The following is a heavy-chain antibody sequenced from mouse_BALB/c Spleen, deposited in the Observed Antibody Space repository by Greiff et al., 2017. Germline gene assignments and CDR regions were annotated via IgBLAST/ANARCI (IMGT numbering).Heavy chain of an antibody. V-gene: IGHV1-14*01. CDR3: ARTGKYIGYGNYASYAMDY. CDR2: INPYNDGT. Sequence: VQLQQSGPELVKPGASVKMSCKASGYTFTSYVMHWVKQKPGQGLEWIGYINPYNDGTKYNEKFKGKATLTSDKSSSTAYMELSSLTSEDSAVYYCARTGKYIGYGNYASYAMDYWGQGTSVTVSS. CDR1: GYTFTSYV. D-gene: IGHD2-10*02. J-gene: IGHJ4*01.